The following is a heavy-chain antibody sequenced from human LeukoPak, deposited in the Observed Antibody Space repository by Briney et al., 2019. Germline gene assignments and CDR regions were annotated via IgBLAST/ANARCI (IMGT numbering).Heavy chain of an antibody. Sequence: ASVKVSCTASGYTFTSYYMHWVRQAPGQGLEWMGIINPSGGSTSYAQKFQGRVTMTRDTSTSTVYMELSSLRSEDTAVYYCARDGTEDGKYYYYGMDVWGQGTTVTVSS. CDR1: GYTFTSYY. J-gene: IGHJ6*02. CDR2: INPSGGST. V-gene: IGHV1-46*01. D-gene: IGHD1-14*01. CDR3: ARDGTEDGKYYYYGMDV.